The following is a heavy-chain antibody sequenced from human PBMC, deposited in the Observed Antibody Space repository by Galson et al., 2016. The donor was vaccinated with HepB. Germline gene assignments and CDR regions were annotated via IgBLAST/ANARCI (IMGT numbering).Heavy chain of an antibody. Sequence: SLRLSCAASGFTFSSYSMNWVRQAPGKGLEWISYISSNGGVKKYADSVNGRLTISRDNAKKSLFLEMNSLRDEDTAVYFCARGLKLLYFGDLSWGQGTLVAVSS. CDR1: GFTFSSYS. CDR2: ISSNGGVK. CDR3: ARGLKLLYFGDLS. V-gene: IGHV3-48*02. D-gene: IGHD3-10*01. J-gene: IGHJ5*02.